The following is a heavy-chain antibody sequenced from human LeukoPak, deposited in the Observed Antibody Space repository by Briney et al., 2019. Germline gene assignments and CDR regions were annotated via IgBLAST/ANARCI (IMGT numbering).Heavy chain of an antibody. Sequence: GGSLRLSCSASGFTVSNNYMTWVRQAPGKGLEWVSAIYSGTTAYYAGSVKGRFTISRDNSKNTLYLQMNSLRPDDTAVYYCARLGQGLDRGVQNAFDIWGHGTMVIVSS. V-gene: IGHV3-53*01. CDR2: IYSGTTA. CDR3: ARLGQGLDRGVQNAFDI. J-gene: IGHJ3*02. CDR1: GFTVSNNY. D-gene: IGHD3-10*01.